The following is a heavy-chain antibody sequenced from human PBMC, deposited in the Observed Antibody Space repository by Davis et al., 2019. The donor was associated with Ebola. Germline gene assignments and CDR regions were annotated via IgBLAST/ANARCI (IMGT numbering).Heavy chain of an antibody. CDR3: ASGLWFRELSD. J-gene: IGHJ4*02. CDR2: INPNSGGT. Sequence: ASVKVSCKASGYTFTGYYMHWLRQAPGQGHEWMGWINPNSGGTNYAQKFQGWVTMTRDTSISTAYMELSRLRSDDPAVYYCASGLWFRELSDWGQGTLVTVSS. V-gene: IGHV1-2*04. CDR1: GYTFTGYY. D-gene: IGHD3-10*01.